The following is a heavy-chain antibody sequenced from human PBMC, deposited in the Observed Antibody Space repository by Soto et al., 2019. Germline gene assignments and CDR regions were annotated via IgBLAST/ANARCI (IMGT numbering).Heavy chain of an antibody. V-gene: IGHV1-18*04. J-gene: IGHJ5*02. CDR2: ISAYNGNT. CDR3: ARGGDFWSGYGDWFDP. D-gene: IGHD3-3*01. CDR1: GYTFTSYG. Sequence: ASVKVSCKASGYTFTSYGISWVRQAPGQGLEWVGWISAYNGNTNYAQKLQGRVTMTTDTSTSTAYMELRSLRSDDTAVYYCARGGDFWSGYGDWFDPWGQGTLVTVSS.